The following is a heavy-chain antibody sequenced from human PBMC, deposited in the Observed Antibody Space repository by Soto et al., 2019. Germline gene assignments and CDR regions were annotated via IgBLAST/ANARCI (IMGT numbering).Heavy chain of an antibody. CDR2: IYHSGST. CDR1: GGSISSSNW. J-gene: IGHJ5*02. CDR3: AREPGNDFWSGYYIGWFDP. D-gene: IGHD3-3*01. Sequence: QVQLQESGPGLVKPSGTLSLTCAVSGGSISSSNWWSWVRQPPGKGLEWIGEIYHSGSTNYNPSLKSRVTIAVDKSKNQFSLKLSSVTAADTAVYYCAREPGNDFWSGYYIGWFDPWGQGTLVTVSS. V-gene: IGHV4-4*02.